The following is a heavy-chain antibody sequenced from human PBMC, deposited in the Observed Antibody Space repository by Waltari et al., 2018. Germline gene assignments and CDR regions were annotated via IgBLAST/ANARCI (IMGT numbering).Heavy chain of an antibody. D-gene: IGHD1-26*01. Sequence: QLQLQESGPGLVKPSETLSLTCTVSGGSISSSSYYWGWIRQPPGKGLEWIGRIYYSGSTYYNPSLKSRVTISVYTSKNQFSLKLSSVTAADTAVYYCARQDGYSGSYFFDYWGQGTLVTVSS. V-gene: IGHV4-39*01. CDR3: ARQDGYSGSYFFDY. CDR1: GGSISSSSYY. J-gene: IGHJ4*02. CDR2: IYYSGST.